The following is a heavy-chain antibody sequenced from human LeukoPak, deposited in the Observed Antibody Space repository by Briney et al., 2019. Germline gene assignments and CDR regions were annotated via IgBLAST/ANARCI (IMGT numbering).Heavy chain of an antibody. D-gene: IGHD6-13*01. CDR1: GYTFTSYA. CDR2: INTNTGNP. CDR3: ARDSKLLGSSSPRAFDI. J-gene: IGHJ3*02. Sequence: GASVKVSCKASGYTFTSYAMNWVRQAPGQGLEWMGWINTNTGNPTYAQGFTGRFVFSLDTSVSTAYLQISSLKAEDTAVYYCARDSKLLGSSSPRAFDIWGQGTMVTVSS. V-gene: IGHV7-4-1*02.